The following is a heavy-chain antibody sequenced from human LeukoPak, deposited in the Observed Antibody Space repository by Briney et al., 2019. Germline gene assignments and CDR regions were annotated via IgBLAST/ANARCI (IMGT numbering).Heavy chain of an antibody. CDR1: GYSFTGYY. J-gene: IGHJ5*02. V-gene: IGHV1-2*02. Sequence: GASVKVSSKASGYSFTGYYIHWVRQAPGQGLEWMGRINPSNGDADYAQKFQGRVILTRDAYIRTAFMELSSLKADDTAVYFCARISAYTDTWYWFDPWGLGTLVTVSS. CDR2: INPSNGDA. CDR3: ARISAYTDTWYWFDP. D-gene: IGHD5-12*01.